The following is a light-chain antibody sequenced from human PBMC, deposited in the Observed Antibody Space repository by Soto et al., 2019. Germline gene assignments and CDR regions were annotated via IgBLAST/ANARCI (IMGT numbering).Light chain of an antibody. CDR2: EVN. CDR1: SSDVGGYDY. J-gene: IGLJ1*01. CDR3: SSYSTTSTLV. V-gene: IGLV2-14*01. Sequence: QSALTQPASVSGSPGQSGTISCTGDSSDVGGYDYVSWYQQHPGKAPQLILYEVNNRPSGVSNHFSGSKSGNTASLIISGLQADDEADYYCSSYSTTSTLVFGSGTKLTVL.